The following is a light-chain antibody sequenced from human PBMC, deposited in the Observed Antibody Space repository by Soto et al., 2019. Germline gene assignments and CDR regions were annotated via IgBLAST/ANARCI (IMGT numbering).Light chain of an antibody. V-gene: IGLV2-11*01. CDR1: SSDVGDYNY. J-gene: IGLJ2*01. Sequence: QSALTQPRSVSGSPGQSVTISCTGTSSDVGDYNYVSWYQQHPGKTPKLMIYDVSKRPSGVPDRFSGSKSGNTASLTISGLQAEDEADYYCCSYAGTYPHVVFGGGTK. CDR3: CSYAGTYPHVV. CDR2: DVS.